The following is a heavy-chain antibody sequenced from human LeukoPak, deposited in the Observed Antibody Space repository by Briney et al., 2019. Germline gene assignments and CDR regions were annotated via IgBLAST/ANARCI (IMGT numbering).Heavy chain of an antibody. D-gene: IGHD6-19*01. CDR3: ARDIYSSGQPPFDY. V-gene: IGHV1-18*01. Sequence: ASVKVSCKASGYTFTSYGISWVRQATGQGLEWMGWISAYNGNTNYAQKLQGRVTMTTDTSTSTAYMELRSLRSDDTAVYYCARDIYSSGQPPFDYWGQGTLVTVSS. J-gene: IGHJ4*02. CDR2: ISAYNGNT. CDR1: GYTFTSYG.